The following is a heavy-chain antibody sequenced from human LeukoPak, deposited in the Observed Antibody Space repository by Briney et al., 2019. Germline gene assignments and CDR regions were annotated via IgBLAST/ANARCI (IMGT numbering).Heavy chain of an antibody. Sequence: SETLSLTCAVYGGSFSGYYWSWIRQPPGKGLEWIGEINHSGSTNYNPSLKSRVTISVDTSKNQFSLKLSSVTAADTAVYYCARGMYYYGSGSHYNPPSHYYYMDVWGKGTTVTISS. CDR3: ARGMYYYGSGSHYNPPSHYYYMDV. D-gene: IGHD3-10*01. CDR1: GGSFSGYY. J-gene: IGHJ6*03. CDR2: INHSGST. V-gene: IGHV4-34*01.